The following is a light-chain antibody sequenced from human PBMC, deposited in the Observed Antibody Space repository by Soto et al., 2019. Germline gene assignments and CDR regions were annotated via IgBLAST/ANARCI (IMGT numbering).Light chain of an antibody. Sequence: EVVMTQSPGTLSVSPGERASLSCRASQSVSGNLAWYQQTPGQAPRLLIHGASTRATGIPARFSGSGSGTEFTLTISSLQSEDFAFYYCQQYYSFPRTFGQGTKVEIK. V-gene: IGKV3-15*01. CDR3: QQYYSFPRT. CDR2: GAS. CDR1: QSVSGN. J-gene: IGKJ1*01.